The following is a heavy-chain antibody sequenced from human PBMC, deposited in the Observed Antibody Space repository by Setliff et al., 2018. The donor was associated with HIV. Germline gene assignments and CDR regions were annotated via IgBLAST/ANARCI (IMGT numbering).Heavy chain of an antibody. V-gene: IGHV4-34*01. D-gene: IGHD5-12*01. J-gene: IGHJ6*03. CDR2: INHSGST. Sequence: PSETLSLTCTVSGGSISSHYWSWIRQSPGKGLEWIGEINHSGSTHYNPPLKSRATISVDTSKNQFSLRLNSVTAADTAVYYCARGATLLPGYSDRWEYFYMDVWGKGTTVTVSS. CDR1: GGSISSHY. CDR3: ARGATLLPGYSDRWEYFYMDV.